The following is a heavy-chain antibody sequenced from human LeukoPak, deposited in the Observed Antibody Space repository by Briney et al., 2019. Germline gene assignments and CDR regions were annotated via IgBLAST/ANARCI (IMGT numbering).Heavy chain of an antibody. CDR3: ARALVDFARTTVYSFDY. V-gene: IGHV1-2*02. CDR1: GYTFTGYY. J-gene: IGHJ4*02. D-gene: IGHD1-7*01. Sequence: ASVKVSCKASGYTFTGYYMHWVRQAPGQGPEWMGWINPNSGVTNYAQNFQGRVTVTRDTSISTAYMELSSLRSDDTAVYYCARALVDFARTTVYSFDYWGQGTLVTVSS. CDR2: INPNSGVT.